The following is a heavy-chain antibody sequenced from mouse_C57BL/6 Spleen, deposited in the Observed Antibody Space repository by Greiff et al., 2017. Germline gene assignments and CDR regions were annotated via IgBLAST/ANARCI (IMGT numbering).Heavy chain of an antibody. CDR1: GYTFTSYW. Sequence: VKLQQPGAELVMPGASVKLSCKASGYTFTSYWMHWVKQRPGQGLEWIGEIDPSDSYTNYNQKFKGKSTLTVDKSSSTAYMQLSSLTSEDSAVYYCACITTVVAGAMDYWGQGTSVTVSS. CDR2: IDPSDSYT. J-gene: IGHJ4*01. V-gene: IGHV1-69*01. CDR3: ACITTVVAGAMDY. D-gene: IGHD1-1*01.